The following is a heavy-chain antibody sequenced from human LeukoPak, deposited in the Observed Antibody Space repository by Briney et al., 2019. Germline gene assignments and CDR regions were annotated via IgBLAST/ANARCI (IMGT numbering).Heavy chain of an antibody. V-gene: IGHV1-46*01. CDR1: GYTFTSYY. CDR3: ASSTMIVYAFDI. J-gene: IGHJ3*02. Sequence: APVKVSCKASGYTFTSYYMHWVRQAPGQGLEWMGIINPSGGSTSYAQKFQGRVTMTRDMSTSTVYMELSSLRSEDTAVYYCASSTMIVYAFDIWGQGTMVTVSS. D-gene: IGHD3-22*01. CDR2: INPSGGST.